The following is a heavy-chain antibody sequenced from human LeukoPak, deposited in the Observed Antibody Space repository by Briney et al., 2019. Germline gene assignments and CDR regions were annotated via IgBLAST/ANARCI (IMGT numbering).Heavy chain of an antibody. V-gene: IGHV3-33*06. D-gene: IGHD4-11*01. CDR2: IWSDATEK. Sequence: PGRSLRLSCAASGFTYSHYGMHWVRQAPGKGLEWVAVIWSDATEKYYGDAVKGRFTISRDNSRNTLYLQMNSLRVEDTAVYYCAKDAQRGFDYSNSLKYWGQGTLVTVSS. J-gene: IGHJ4*02. CDR3: AKDAQRGFDYSNSLKY. CDR1: GFTYSHYG.